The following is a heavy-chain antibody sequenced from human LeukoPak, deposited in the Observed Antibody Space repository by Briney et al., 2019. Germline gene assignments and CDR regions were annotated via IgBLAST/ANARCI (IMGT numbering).Heavy chain of an antibody. CDR1: GFTFSSYS. V-gene: IGHV3-30*02. J-gene: IGHJ3*02. Sequence: GGSLRLSCAASGFTFSSYSMNWVRQAPGKGLEWVAFIRYDGSNKYYADSVKGRFTISRDNSKNTLYLQMNSLRAEDTAVYYCAKWVSSGLPARDAFDIWGQGTMVTVSS. CDR3: AKWVSSGLPARDAFDI. CDR2: IRYDGSNK. D-gene: IGHD3-3*01.